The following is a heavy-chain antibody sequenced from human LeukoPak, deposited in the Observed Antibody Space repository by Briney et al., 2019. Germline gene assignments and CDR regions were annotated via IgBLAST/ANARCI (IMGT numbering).Heavy chain of an antibody. D-gene: IGHD3-10*01. Sequence: AGGSLRLSCAASGFTVSSNYMSWVRQAPGKGLEWVSVIYSGGSTYYADSVKGRFTISRDNSKNTLYLQMNSLRAEDTAVYYCAKSRGVWDYYGSGSYSVDNKPLGYWGQGTLVTVSS. J-gene: IGHJ4*02. CDR3: AKSRGVWDYYGSGSYSVDNKPLGY. V-gene: IGHV3-53*01. CDR1: GFTVSSNY. CDR2: IYSGGST.